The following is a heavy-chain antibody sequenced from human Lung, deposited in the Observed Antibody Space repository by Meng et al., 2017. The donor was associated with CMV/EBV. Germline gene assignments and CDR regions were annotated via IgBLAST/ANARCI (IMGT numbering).Heavy chain of an antibody. J-gene: IGHJ6*02. Sequence: SETLSLTCAVYNGSFSGYSWSWIRQPPGKGLEWIGEINHSGSTNYNPSLESRVTISVDTSKNQFSLKLSSVTAADTAVYYCARWVAVVPAARYYFYCYGMDVWGQGTTVTVSS. CDR2: INHSGST. V-gene: IGHV4-34*01. CDR3: ARWVAVVPAARYYFYCYGMDV. D-gene: IGHD2-2*01. CDR1: NGSFSGYS.